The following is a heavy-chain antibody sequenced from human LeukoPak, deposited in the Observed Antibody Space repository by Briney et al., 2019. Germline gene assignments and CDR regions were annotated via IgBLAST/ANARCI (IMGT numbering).Heavy chain of an antibody. CDR2: ISSSGNSM. CDR1: GFTFSSYE. CDR3: ARDKGYDYVWGAQGGLDV. V-gene: IGHV3-48*03. D-gene: IGHD3-16*01. Sequence: GGSLRLSCAASGFTFSSYEMNWVRQAPGKGLEWVSYISSSGNSMYYADSVKGRFTISRDNAKDSLYLQMNSLRAEDTAVYYCARDKGYDYVWGAQGGLDVWAKGPRSPSPQ. J-gene: IGHJ6*04.